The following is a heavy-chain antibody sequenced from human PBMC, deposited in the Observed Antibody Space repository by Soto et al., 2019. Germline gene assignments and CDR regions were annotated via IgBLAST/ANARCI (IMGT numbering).Heavy chain of an antibody. D-gene: IGHD5-18*01. CDR1: GFAFSSYA. CDR3: AKDDSPSS. Sequence: GGSLRLSCAASGFAFSSYAMSWVRQTPGKGLEWVSTISETGGSTYYTDSVKGRFTISRETSKNKLYLQMNRLRAEDTALYYCAKDDSPSSWGQGALVTVSS. CDR2: ISETGGST. J-gene: IGHJ5*02. V-gene: IGHV3-23*01.